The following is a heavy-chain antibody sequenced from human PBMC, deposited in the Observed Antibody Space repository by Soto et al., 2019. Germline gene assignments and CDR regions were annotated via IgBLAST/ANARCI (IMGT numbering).Heavy chain of an antibody. J-gene: IGHJ4*02. CDR3: ARVFDFWSGYSSNFGSLHPDYYYFDY. V-gene: IGHV1-2*04. CDR1: GYTFTGYY. D-gene: IGHD3-3*01. Sequence: GASVKVSCKASGYTFTGYYMHWVRQAPGQGLEWMGWINPNSGSTNYAQKFQGWVTMTRDTSISTAYMELRRLRSDDTAVYYCARVFDFWSGYSSNFGSLHPDYYYFDYWGQGTLVTVSS. CDR2: INPNSGST.